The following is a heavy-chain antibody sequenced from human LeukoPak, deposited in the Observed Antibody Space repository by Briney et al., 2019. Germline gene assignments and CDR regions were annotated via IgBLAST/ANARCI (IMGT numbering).Heavy chain of an antibody. CDR3: ARDLYPSGGSWSPGWFDP. J-gene: IGHJ5*02. V-gene: IGHV4-38-2*02. D-gene: IGHD2-15*01. CDR1: GYSISSGYY. Sequence: SETLSLTCTVSGYSISSGYYWGWIRQPPGKGLEWIGSIYHSGSTYYNPSLKSRVTISVDTSKNQFSLKLSSVTAADTAVYYCARDLYPSGGSWSPGWFDPWGLGTLVTVSS. CDR2: IYHSGST.